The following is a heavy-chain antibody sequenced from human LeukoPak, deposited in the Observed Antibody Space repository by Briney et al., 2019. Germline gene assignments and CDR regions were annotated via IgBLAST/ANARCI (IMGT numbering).Heavy chain of an antibody. J-gene: IGHJ6*03. CDR3: ARDRQVDTQADYYMDV. V-gene: IGHV4-34*01. CDR2: INHGGST. Sequence: SETLSLTCAVYGGSFSGDFWSWIRQSPGKGLEWIGEINHGGSTTYNPSLQSRVTMSVDTSTNQISLKLSSVTAADTAVYYCARDRQVDTQADYYMDVWGKGTTVTVSS. CDR1: GGSFSGDF. D-gene: IGHD5-18*01.